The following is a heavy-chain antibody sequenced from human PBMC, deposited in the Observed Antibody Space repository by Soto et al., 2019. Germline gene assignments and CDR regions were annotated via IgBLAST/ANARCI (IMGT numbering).Heavy chain of an antibody. CDR1: CLTFTSYC. CDR2: ISAYNGDT. D-gene: IGHD2-2*01. Sequence: EASVKGSCKAFCLTFTSYCISWGRQAPGQGLEWMGWISAYNGDTNYAQKLQGRVTMTTDTSTSTAYMELRSLRSDDTAVYYCARDPNIVVVPAATYDYWGQGTLVTVSS. J-gene: IGHJ4*02. CDR3: ARDPNIVVVPAATYDY. V-gene: IGHV1-18*01.